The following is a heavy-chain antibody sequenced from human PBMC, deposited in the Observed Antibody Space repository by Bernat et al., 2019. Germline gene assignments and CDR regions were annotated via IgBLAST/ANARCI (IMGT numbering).Heavy chain of an antibody. J-gene: IGHJ4*02. CDR1: GFTFSSYS. V-gene: IGHV3-48*02. D-gene: IGHD4-17*01. CDR2: ISSSSSTR. CDR3: ARLDTVTNGGGLPRGDY. Sequence: EVQLVESGGGLVQPGGSLRLSCAASGFTFSSYSMNWVRQAPGKGLEWVSYISSSSSTRYYADSVKGRFTISRDNAKNSLYLQMNSLRDEDTAVYYCARLDTVTNGGGLPRGDYWGQGTLVTVSS.